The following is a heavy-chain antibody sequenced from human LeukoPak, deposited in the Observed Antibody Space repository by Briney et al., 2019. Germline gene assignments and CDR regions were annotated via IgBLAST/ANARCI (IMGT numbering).Heavy chain of an antibody. CDR2: INHSGST. V-gene: IGHV4-34*01. J-gene: IGHJ5*02. CDR1: SGSFSGYY. D-gene: IGHD4-11*01. CDR3: ARASKYSNYRWFDP. Sequence: PSETLSLTCAVYSGSFSGYYWSWIRQPPGKGLEWIGEINHSGSTNYNPSLKSRVTISVDTSKNQFSLKLSSVTAADTAVYYCARASKYSNYRWFDPWGQGILVTVSS.